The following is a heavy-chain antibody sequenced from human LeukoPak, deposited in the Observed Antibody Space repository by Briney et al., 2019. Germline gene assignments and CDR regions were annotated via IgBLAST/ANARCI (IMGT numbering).Heavy chain of an antibody. CDR2: IYDSGST. Sequence: PGGSLRLSCAASGFTFDDYAMHWIRQPPGKGLEWIGYIYDSGSTNYNPSLKSRVTISVDTSKNQLSLKLNSVTAADTAVYYCATYGHYYSYGMDVWGQGTTVTVSS. D-gene: IGHD4-17*01. CDR1: GFTFDDYA. V-gene: IGHV4-59*01. J-gene: IGHJ6*02. CDR3: ATYGHYYSYGMDV.